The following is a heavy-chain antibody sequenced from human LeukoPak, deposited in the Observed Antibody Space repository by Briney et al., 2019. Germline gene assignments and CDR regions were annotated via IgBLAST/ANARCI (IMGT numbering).Heavy chain of an antibody. D-gene: IGHD3-22*01. V-gene: IGHV5-51*01. CDR2: IYPGDSDI. Sequence: GESLKISCKGSGYSFTSNWIGWVRQMPGKGLEWMGIIYPGDSDIRYSPSLQGQVTISADKSISTTYLQWSSLKASDSGMYYCARHGYGADWGQRTLVTVSS. CDR1: GYSFTSNW. CDR3: ARHGYGAD. J-gene: IGHJ4*02.